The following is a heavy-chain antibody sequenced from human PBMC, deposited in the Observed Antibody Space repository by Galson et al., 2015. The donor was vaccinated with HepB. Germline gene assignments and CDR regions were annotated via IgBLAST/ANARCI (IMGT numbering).Heavy chain of an antibody. CDR3: AKEGARGVRAVAGTALYYGLDV. D-gene: IGHD6-19*01. Sequence: SLRLSCAASGFTFSSYAMSWVRQAPGKGLEWVSSISGSGGSTYYADSVKGRFTISRDNSKNTLYLQMSSLGADDTAVYYCAKEGARGVRAVAGTALYYGLDVWGQGTTVIVSS. V-gene: IGHV3-23*01. J-gene: IGHJ6*02. CDR1: GFTFSSYA. CDR2: ISGSGGST.